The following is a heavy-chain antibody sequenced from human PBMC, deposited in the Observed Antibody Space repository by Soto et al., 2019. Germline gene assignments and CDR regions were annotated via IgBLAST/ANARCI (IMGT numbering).Heavy chain of an antibody. CDR2: INHSGST. V-gene: IGHV4-34*01. J-gene: IGHJ6*02. CDR3: ARGRPTEDTAMPYLNGMDV. D-gene: IGHD5-18*01. CDR1: GGSFSGYY. Sequence: SETLSLTCAVYGGSFSGYYWSWIRQPPGKGLEWIGEINHSGSTNYNPSLKSRVTISVDTSKNQFSLKLSSVTAADTAVYYCARGRPTEDTAMPYLNGMDVWGQGTTVTVSS.